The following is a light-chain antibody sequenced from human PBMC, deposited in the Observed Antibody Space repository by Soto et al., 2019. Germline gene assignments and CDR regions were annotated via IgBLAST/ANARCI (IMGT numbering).Light chain of an antibody. J-gene: IGKJ5*01. CDR2: DAS. V-gene: IGKV3-11*01. Sequence: EIVLTQSPATLSLSPGERATLSCRASQSVSSSLAWYQQKPGQAPRLLISDASNRATGIPARFSGSGSGTDFTLTISSLEPEDFAVYYCQQRTKTFGQGTRLDIK. CDR3: QQRTKT. CDR1: QSVSSS.